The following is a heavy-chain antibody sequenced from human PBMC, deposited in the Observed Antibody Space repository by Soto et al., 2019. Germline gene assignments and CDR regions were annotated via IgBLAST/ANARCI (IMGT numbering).Heavy chain of an antibody. CDR1: GGSISSGDYY. CDR3: ARTTMVRGMKDYYYYGMDV. V-gene: IGHV4-30-4*01. J-gene: IGHJ6*02. CDR2: IYYSGST. Sequence: SETLSLTCTVSGGSISSGDYYWSWIRQPPGKGLEWIGYIYYSGSTYYNPSLKSRVTISVDTSKNQFSLKLSSVTAADTAVYYCARTTMVRGMKDYYYYGMDVWGQGTTVTVSS. D-gene: IGHD3-10*01.